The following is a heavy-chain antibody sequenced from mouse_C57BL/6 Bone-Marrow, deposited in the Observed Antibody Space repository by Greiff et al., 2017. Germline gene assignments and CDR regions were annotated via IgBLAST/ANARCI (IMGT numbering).Heavy chain of an antibody. CDR2: ISSGSSTI. V-gene: IGHV5-17*01. J-gene: IGHJ4*01. CDR3: ARDHYYAMDY. Sequence: EVMLVESGGGLVKPGGSLKLSCAASGFTFSDYGMHWVRQAPEKGLEWVAYISSGSSTIYYADTVKGRFTISRDNAKNTLFLQMTILRSEDTAMYYCARDHYYAMDYWGQGTSVTVSS. CDR1: GFTFSDYG.